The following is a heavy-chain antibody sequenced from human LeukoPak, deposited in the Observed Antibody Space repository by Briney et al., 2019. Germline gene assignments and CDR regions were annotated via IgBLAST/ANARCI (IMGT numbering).Heavy chain of an antibody. CDR3: ARGTYYYDSSGYYPGAFDI. CDR1: GFTLSSYD. J-gene: IGHJ3*02. D-gene: IGHD3-22*01. Sequence: GGSLRLSCAASGFTLSSYDMHWVRQPTGKGLEWVSAIGTAGDTYYPGSVKGRFTISRENAKNSSYLQMNSLRAGDTAVYSCARGTYYYDSSGYYPGAFDIWGQGTMVTVSS. CDR2: IGTAGDT. V-gene: IGHV3-13*01.